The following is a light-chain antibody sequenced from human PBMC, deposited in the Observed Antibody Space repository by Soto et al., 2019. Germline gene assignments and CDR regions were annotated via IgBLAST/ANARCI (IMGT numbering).Light chain of an antibody. CDR1: NTDVGAYDY. J-gene: IGLJ1*01. Sequence: QSALTQPASVYGSPGQSITISCSGTNTDVGAYDYVSWYQQHPGKAPKLILYAVINRPSGVSDRFSGSKSGNTASLTISGLQAEDEAEYFCSSYSTISNLVFGTGTKLTVL. CDR2: AVI. V-gene: IGLV2-14*03. CDR3: SSYSTISNLV.